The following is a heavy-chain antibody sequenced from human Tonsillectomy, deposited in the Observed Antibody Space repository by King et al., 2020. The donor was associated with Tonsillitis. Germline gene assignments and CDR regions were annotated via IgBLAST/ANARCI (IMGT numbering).Heavy chain of an antibody. V-gene: IGHV1-69*01. CDR2: IIPIFGRA. CDR1: GGTFTTYA. Sequence: QLVQSGAEVKKPGSSVKVSCKVSGGTFTTYAINWVRQAPGQGLEWMGDIIPIFGRANYAQKFQGIVTITADESTSTAYMELNRLRSEDTAVYYCARDLDGMDVWGQGTTVTVSS. CDR3: ARDLDGMDV. J-gene: IGHJ6*02.